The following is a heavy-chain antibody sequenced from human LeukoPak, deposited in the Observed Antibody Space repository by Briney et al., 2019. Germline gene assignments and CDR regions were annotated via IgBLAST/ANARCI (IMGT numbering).Heavy chain of an antibody. J-gene: IGHJ5*02. V-gene: IGHV1-46*01. CDR1: GYTFTSYY. CDR2: INPSGGST. Sequence: ASVKVSCKASGYTFTSYYMHWVRQAPGQGLEWMGIINPSGGSTSYAQKFQGRVTMTRDTSTSTVYMELSSLRSEDTAVYYCARAVLYYYDSSGYYRTQNWFDPWGQGTLVTVSS. D-gene: IGHD3-22*01. CDR3: ARAVLYYYDSSGYYRTQNWFDP.